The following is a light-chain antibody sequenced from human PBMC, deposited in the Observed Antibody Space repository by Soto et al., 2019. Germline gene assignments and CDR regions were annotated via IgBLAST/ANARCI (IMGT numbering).Light chain of an antibody. Sequence: VLTQSPGTLSLSPGERATLSCRASQSVSTSFLAWYQQKPGQAPRLLIYGAFSRATGIPDRFSGNGCGTEFSLPISRLETHDFLVYYGQQYENSITITFGQGTRLEIK. CDR1: QSVSTSF. J-gene: IGKJ5*01. V-gene: IGKV3-20*01. CDR3: QQYENSITIT. CDR2: GAF.